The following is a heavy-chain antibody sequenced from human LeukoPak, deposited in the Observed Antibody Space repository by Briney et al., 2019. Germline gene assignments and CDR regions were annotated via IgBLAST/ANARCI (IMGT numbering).Heavy chain of an antibody. CDR1: GGSITSTSHY. V-gene: IGHV4-39*01. CDR3: ARPTLNNHLDAFDI. Sequence: SETLSLTCTVPGGSITSTSHYWGWIRQPPGKGLEWFGSGSTYYNPSLKRRVTISVDTSKNQFSLKLYSVTAADTAVYYCARPTLNNHLDAFDIWGQGTMVTVSS. J-gene: IGHJ3*02. CDR2: GST. D-gene: IGHD1-14*01.